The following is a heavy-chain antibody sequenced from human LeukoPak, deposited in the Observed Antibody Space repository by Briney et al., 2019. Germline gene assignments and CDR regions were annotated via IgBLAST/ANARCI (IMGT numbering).Heavy chain of an antibody. CDR3: ASAGYCTNGVCRNYWYFDL. J-gene: IGHJ2*01. Sequence: PSETLSLTCTVSGGSITNYFWSWIRQPPGKGLEWIGYIYTNGIINYNPSLKTRLTLSVDTSKNQFSLKLSSLTAADTAVYYCASAGYCTNGVCRNYWYFDLWGRGTLVTVSS. CDR1: GGSITNYF. V-gene: IGHV4-4*09. CDR2: IYTNGII. D-gene: IGHD2-8*01.